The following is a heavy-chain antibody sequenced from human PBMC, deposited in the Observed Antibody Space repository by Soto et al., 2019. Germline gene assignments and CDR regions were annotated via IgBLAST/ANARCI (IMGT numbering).Heavy chain of an antibody. J-gene: IGHJ4*02. Sequence: EVQLLESGGGLVQPGGSLRLSCAASGFTFSTYAMTWVRQAPGKGLQWGSSIFVSGVTNYADSVKGRFTISRDNSNNTLYLQMSSLRAEDTALYYCAKGRLLLDYWGRGTLVTVSS. V-gene: IGHV3-23*01. CDR3: AKGRLLLDY. CDR1: GFTFSTYA. D-gene: IGHD4-17*01. CDR2: IFVSGVT.